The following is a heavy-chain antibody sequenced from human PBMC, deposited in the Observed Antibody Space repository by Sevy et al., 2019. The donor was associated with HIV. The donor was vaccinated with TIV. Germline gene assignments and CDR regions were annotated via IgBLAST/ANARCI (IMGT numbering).Heavy chain of an antibody. V-gene: IGHV3-30*18. D-gene: IGHD3-3*01. CDR2: ISYAGSDK. J-gene: IGHJ4*02. CDR3: AKDHLGGEVIVAGAHY. CDR1: GFTFSSYG. Sequence: GGSLRLSCAASGFTFSSYGMHWVRQAPGKGLEWVAVISYAGSDKYYADSVKGRFTISRDNSKNTLYLQMNSLRADDMAVYYWAKDHLGGEVIVAGAHYWGQGTLVTVSS.